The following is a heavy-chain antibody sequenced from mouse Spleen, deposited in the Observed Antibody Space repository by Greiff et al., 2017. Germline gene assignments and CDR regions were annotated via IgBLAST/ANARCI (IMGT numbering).Heavy chain of an antibody. V-gene: IGHV2-6*01. CDR2: IWGGGST. Sequence: QVQLQQSGPGLVAPSQSLSITCTVSGFSLTSYGVDWVRQSPGKGLEWLGVIWGGGSTDYNSALKSRLSISKDNSKNQVFLKMNSLQTDDPAMYSGPMNPFVTTWFPTWGQGILATVS. D-gene: IGHD2-12*01. J-gene: IGHJ3*01. CDR1: GFSLTSYG. CDR3: PMNPFVTTWFPT.